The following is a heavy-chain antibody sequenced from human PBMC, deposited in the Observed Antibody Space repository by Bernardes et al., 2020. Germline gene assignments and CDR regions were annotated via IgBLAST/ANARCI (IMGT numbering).Heavy chain of an antibody. CDR3: GRSYCRGECYSWVDF. Sequence: GGSLRLSCAASGFTFSSYWMYWVRQAPGKGLVWVSRIKSDGSSTTYADSVKGRFTISRDNTKNTLYLQMNSLGAEDTAVYYCGRSYCRGECYSWVDFWGQGTLVTVSS. V-gene: IGHV3-74*03. J-gene: IGHJ5*01. CDR2: IKSDGSST. D-gene: IGHD2-21*01. CDR1: GFTFSSYW.